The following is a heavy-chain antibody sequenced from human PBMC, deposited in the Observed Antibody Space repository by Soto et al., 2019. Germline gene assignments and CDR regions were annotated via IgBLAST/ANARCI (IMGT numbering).Heavy chain of an antibody. CDR3: ARVTVTTFYYYGMDV. CDR1: GFTFSSYS. V-gene: IGHV3-21*01. Sequence: GGSLRLSCAASGFTFSSYSMNWVRQAPGKGLEWVPSISSSSSYIYYADSVKGRFTISRDNAKNSLYLQMNSLRAEDTAVYYCARVTVTTFYYYGMDVWGQGTTVTVSS. D-gene: IGHD4-17*01. CDR2: ISSSSSYI. J-gene: IGHJ6*02.